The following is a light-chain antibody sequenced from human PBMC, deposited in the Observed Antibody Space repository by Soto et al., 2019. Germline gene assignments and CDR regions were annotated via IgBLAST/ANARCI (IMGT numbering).Light chain of an antibody. V-gene: IGKV3-15*01. CDR3: QHYNNSPRT. J-gene: IGKJ1*01. CDR1: QSVSSN. Sequence: EIVMTQSPATLSVSPGERATLSCRASQSVSSNLAWYQQKPGQAPRLLIYGASTRATGIPARFSGSGSGTEFPLTISSLQSEDFAVYYCQHYNNSPRTFGQGTKVEIK. CDR2: GAS.